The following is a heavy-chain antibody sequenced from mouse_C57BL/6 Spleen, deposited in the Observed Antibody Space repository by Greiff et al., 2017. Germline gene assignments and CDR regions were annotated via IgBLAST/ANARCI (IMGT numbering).Heavy chain of an antibody. V-gene: IGHV1-5*01. J-gene: IGHJ4*01. Sequence: VHVKQSGTVLARPGASVKMSCKTSGYTFTSYWMHWVKQRPGQGLEWIGAIYPGNSDTSYNQKFKGKAKLTAVTSASTAYMELSSLTNEDSAVYYCTREAYYSNYYAMDYWGQGTSVTVSS. CDR1: GYTFTSYW. CDR2: IYPGNSDT. D-gene: IGHD2-5*01. CDR3: TREAYYSNYYAMDY.